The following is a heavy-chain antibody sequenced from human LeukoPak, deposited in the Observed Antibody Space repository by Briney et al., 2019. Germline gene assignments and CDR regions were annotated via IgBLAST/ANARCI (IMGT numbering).Heavy chain of an antibody. CDR1: GFNFSDYY. Sequence: GGSLRLSCAASGFNFSDYYMSWLRQAPGKGLEWVSYISSSGSTIYYADSVKGRFTISRDNAKNSLYLQMNSLRAEDTAVYYCAATVVAANGKQYFQHWGQGTLVTVSS. J-gene: IGHJ1*01. D-gene: IGHD2-15*01. V-gene: IGHV3-11*01. CDR3: AATVVAANGKQYFQH. CDR2: ISSSGSTI.